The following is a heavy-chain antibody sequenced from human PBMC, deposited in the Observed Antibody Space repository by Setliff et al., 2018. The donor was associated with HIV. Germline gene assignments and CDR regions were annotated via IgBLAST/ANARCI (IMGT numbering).Heavy chain of an antibody. V-gene: IGHV2-70*11. CDR2: VDWDDAV. CDR1: GFSLRIGGMC. J-gene: IGHJ4*02. Sequence: SGPTLVNPTQTVTLTCTFTGFSLRIGGMCVSWIRQPPGKALEWLARVDWDDAVYYRTSLKTRLTISKDTSKNQVTLVMTNMGPADTGAYYCARTWGDTILGAYYFDYWGQGMPVTVSS. D-gene: IGHD3-16*01. CDR3: ARTWGDTILGAYYFDY.